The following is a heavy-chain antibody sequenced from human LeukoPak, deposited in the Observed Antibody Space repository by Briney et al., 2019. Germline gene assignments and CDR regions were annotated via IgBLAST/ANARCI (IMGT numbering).Heavy chain of an antibody. Sequence: SETLSLTCTVSGGSISSSSYYWGWIRQPPGKGLEWIGSIYYRGSTYYNPSLKSRVTISVDTSKNQFSLKLSSVTAADTAVYYCARPTSTYYDFWSGYYNGNWFDPWGQGTLVTVSS. CDR2: IYYRGST. CDR1: GGSISSSSYY. D-gene: IGHD3-3*01. J-gene: IGHJ5*02. V-gene: IGHV4-39*01. CDR3: ARPTSTYYDFWSGYYNGNWFDP.